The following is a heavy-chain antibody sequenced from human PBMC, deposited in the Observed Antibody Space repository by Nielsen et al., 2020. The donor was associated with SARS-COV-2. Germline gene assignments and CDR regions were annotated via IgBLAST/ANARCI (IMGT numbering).Heavy chain of an antibody. J-gene: IGHJ6*02. CDR2: IYYSGST. CDR3: ARHGREGVGYSSGWQPNYYYYGMDV. Sequence: SETLSLTCTVSGRSISSYYWSWIRQPPGKGLEWNGYIYYSGSTNYNPSLKSRVTISVDTSKNQFSLKLSSVTAADTAVYYCARHGREGVGYSSGWQPNYYYYGMDVWGQGTTVTVSS. V-gene: IGHV4-59*08. D-gene: IGHD6-19*01. CDR1: GRSISSYY.